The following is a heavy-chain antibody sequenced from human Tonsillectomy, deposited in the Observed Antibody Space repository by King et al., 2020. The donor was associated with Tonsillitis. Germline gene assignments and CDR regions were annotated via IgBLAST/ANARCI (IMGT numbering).Heavy chain of an antibody. V-gene: IGHV1-8*02. CDR1: GYTFTSYD. CDR2: MIPSSGNT. J-gene: IGHJ6*02. Sequence: VQLVESGAEVKKPGASVKVSCKASGYTFTSYDIKWVRQATGQGLEWMGWMIPSSGNTAYAQKFQGRVTMTRNTSISTAYMELSSLRSEDTAVYYCARGVVAAIPVGYLGMDVWGQGTTVTGSS. D-gene: IGHD2-15*01. CDR3: ARGVVAAIPVGYLGMDV.